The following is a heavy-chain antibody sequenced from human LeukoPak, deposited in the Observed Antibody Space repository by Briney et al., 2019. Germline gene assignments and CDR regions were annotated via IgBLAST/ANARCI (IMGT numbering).Heavy chain of an antibody. Sequence: GGSLRLSCAASGFTFSSYSMNWVRQAPGKGLEWVSSVGSSSSYVYYADSVKGRFTISRDNAKNSLHLQMNSLRAEDTAVYYCAASTKHTAMVDYWGQGTLVTVSS. V-gene: IGHV3-21*01. CDR1: GFTFSSYS. D-gene: IGHD5-18*01. CDR3: AASTKHTAMVDY. J-gene: IGHJ4*02. CDR2: VGSSSSYV.